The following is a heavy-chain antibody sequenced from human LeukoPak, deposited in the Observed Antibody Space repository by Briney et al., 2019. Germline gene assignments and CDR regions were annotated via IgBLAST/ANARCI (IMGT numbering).Heavy chain of an antibody. J-gene: IGHJ4*02. V-gene: IGHV3-23*01. CDR2: ITGNGAST. D-gene: IGHD1-26*01. CDR3: AGSGSHVY. CDR1: GFTVRSWD. Sequence: GWALTLSCAASGFTVRSWDINGVGQAPGKGLEGVSSITGNGASTNFADSVKGRFTISRDNSKNTAYLQMNSLRAEDTAVYYCAGSGSHVYWGQGTLVTVSS.